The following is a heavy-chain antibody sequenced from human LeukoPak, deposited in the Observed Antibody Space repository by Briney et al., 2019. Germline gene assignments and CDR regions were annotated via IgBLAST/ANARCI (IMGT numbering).Heavy chain of an antibody. CDR3: ARGEMATTDNAFDI. D-gene: IGHD5-24*01. CDR1: GYSISSGYY. Sequence: PSETLSLTCTVSGYSISSGYYWGWIRQPPGKGLEWIGSIYHSGSTYYNPSLKSRVTISVDTSKNQFSLKLSSVTAADTAVYYCARGEMATTDNAFDIWGQGTMVTVSS. CDR2: IYHSGST. J-gene: IGHJ3*02. V-gene: IGHV4-38-2*02.